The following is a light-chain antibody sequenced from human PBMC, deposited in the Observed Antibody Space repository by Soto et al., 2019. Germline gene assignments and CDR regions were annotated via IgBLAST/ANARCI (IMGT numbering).Light chain of an antibody. CDR3: QQYETLPT. Sequence: DIQMTHSPSSLPASVGPSVTITGQASQNINNYLNWYQQKPGRAPKLLIYDASNLEAGVPSRFRGSGSGTDFPFTISRLPPEYIATYYCQQYETLPTFGQGTRLEIK. CDR2: DAS. CDR1: QNINNY. V-gene: IGKV1-33*01. J-gene: IGKJ5*01.